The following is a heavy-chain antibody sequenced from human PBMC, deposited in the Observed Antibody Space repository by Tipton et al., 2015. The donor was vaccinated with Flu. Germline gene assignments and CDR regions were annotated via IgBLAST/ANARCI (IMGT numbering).Heavy chain of an antibody. CDR1: GYSISSGYY. V-gene: IGHV4-38-2*02. J-gene: IGHJ6*02. CDR3: ARDLDGGFWSGYYSSSPWVGV. CDR2: IYHSGST. Sequence: LRLSCTVSGYSISSGYYWGWIRQPPGKGLEWIGSIYHSGSTYYNPSLKSRVTISVDTSKNQFSLKLSSVTAADTAVYYCARDLDGGFWSGYYSSSPWVGVCGQGTTVTVSS. D-gene: IGHD3-3*01.